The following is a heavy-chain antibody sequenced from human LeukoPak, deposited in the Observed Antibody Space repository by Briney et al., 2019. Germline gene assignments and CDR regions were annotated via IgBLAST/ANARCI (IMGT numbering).Heavy chain of an antibody. D-gene: IGHD3-10*01. CDR1: GFTFTSSA. V-gene: IGHV1-58*01. CDR3: AAEPRGSGTRWFDP. Sequence: GTSVKVSCKASGFTFTSSAVQWVRQARGQRREWIGWIVVGSGNTNYAQKFQERVTITRDMSTSTAYMELSSLRSEDTAVYYCAAEPRGSGTRWFDPWGQGTLVTVSS. J-gene: IGHJ5*02. CDR2: IVVGSGNT.